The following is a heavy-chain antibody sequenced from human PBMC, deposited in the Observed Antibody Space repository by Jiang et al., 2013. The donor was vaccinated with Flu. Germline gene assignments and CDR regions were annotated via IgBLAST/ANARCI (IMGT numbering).Heavy chain of an antibody. CDR2: MSPTSGNT. D-gene: IGHD2-15*01. J-gene: IGHJ5*02. CDR3: VRSTLDL. V-gene: IGHV1-8*02. CDR1: GYTFTSHD. Sequence: GAEVKKPGASVKVSCKASGYTFTSHDINWVRQATGQGLEWMGWMSPTSGNTAYALKFQGRVTMTRSTSISTAYMELSSLSSEDTAIYYCVRSTLDLWGQGTLVTVSS.